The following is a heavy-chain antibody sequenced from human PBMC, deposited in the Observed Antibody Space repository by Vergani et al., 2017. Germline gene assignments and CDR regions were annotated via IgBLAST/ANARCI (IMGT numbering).Heavy chain of an antibody. CDR2: ISWNSGSI. D-gene: IGHD6-13*01. J-gene: IGHJ4*02. CDR1: GFTFSSYS. CDR3: AKEGSWSHPRFDY. V-gene: IGHV3-9*01. Sequence: EVQLVESGGGLVKPGGSLRLSCAASGFTFSSYSMHWVRQAPGKGLEWVSGISWNSGSIGYADSVKGRFTISRDNAKNSLYLQMNSLRAEDTALYYCAKEGSWSHPRFDYWGQGTLVTVSS.